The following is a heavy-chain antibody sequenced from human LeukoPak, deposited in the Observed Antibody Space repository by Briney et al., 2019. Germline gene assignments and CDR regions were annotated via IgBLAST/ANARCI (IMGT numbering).Heavy chain of an antibody. CDR3: ARGPPGPLYCYYMDV. CDR1: GFTVNNNY. CDR2: IHTGGTT. Sequence: PGGSLRLSCAASGFTVNNNYMTWVRQAPGKGLEWVSVIHTGGTTYYADSVKGRFTISRDNSKNTLFLQMNSLRADDTAVYYCARGPPGPLYCYYMDVWGKGTTVTVSS. V-gene: IGHV3-53*01. J-gene: IGHJ6*03.